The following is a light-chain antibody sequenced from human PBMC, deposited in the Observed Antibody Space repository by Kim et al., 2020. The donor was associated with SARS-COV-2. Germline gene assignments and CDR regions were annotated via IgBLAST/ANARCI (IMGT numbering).Light chain of an antibody. CDR3: CSYANGGTWV. J-gene: IGLJ3*02. Sequence: QSALTQPASASGSPGQSITMSCSGTNNDVGSHDLVSWYQHHPGTAPKLVIYGDNQRPSGVSSRFSGSKSGNTASLTISGLQPEDEADYYCCSYANGGTWVFGGGTQLTVL. CDR2: GDN. CDR1: NNDVGSHDL. V-gene: IGLV2-23*01.